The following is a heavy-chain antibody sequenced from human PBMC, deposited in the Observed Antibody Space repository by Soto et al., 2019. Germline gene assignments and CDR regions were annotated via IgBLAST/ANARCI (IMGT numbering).Heavy chain of an antibody. CDR2: INPKSGGT. CDR1: GYSFTDYH. CDR3: ARGDSTDCSNGVCSFFYNHDMDV. D-gene: IGHD2-8*01. Sequence: ASVNVSCKASGYSFTDYHIHWVRQAPGQGLEWLGRINPKSGGTSTAQKFQGWVTMTTDTSISTASMELTRLTSDDTAIYYCARGDSTDCSNGVCSFFYNHDMDVWGQGTTVTSP. J-gene: IGHJ6*02. V-gene: IGHV1-2*04.